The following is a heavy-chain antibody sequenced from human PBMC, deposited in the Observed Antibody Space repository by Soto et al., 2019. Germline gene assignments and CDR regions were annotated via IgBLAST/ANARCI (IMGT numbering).Heavy chain of an antibody. CDR2: ISSSGSTI. Sequence: WGSLRLSCAASGFTFISYEMNCVRHSPCKWLEWVSYISSSGSTIYYADSVKGRFTISRDNAKNSLYLQMNSLRAEDTAVYYCAGDGAMVRGVIITFYYGMDVWGQGTTVTVSS. CDR3: AGDGAMVRGVIITFYYGMDV. V-gene: IGHV3-48*03. D-gene: IGHD3-10*01. J-gene: IGHJ6*02. CDR1: GFTFISYE.